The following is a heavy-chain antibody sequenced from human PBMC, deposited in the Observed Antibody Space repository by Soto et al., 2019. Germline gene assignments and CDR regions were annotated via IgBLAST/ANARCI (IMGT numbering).Heavy chain of an antibody. CDR1: GGTFSMYA. J-gene: IGHJ3*02. Sequence: GASVKVSGKASGGTFSMYAISCVLQAPGQGLEWMGGIIPIFGTANYAQKFQGRVTITADESTSTAYMELSSLRSEDTAVYYCARDKGLQYSSSPGAFDIWGQGTMVTVSS. V-gene: IGHV1-69*13. CDR3: ARDKGLQYSSSPGAFDI. D-gene: IGHD6-13*01. CDR2: IIPIFGTA.